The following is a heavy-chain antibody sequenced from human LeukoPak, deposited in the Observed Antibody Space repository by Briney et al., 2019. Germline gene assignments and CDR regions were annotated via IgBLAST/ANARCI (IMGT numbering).Heavy chain of an antibody. CDR2: IYSGST. D-gene: IGHD4/OR15-4a*01. Sequence: SGGSLRLSCAASGFTFSSYSMSWVRQAPGKGLEWVSFIYSGSTHHSDSVKGRFTISRDNSKNTLYLQMNSLRAEDTAVYYCARRAGAYSHPYDYWGQGTLVTVSS. V-gene: IGHV3-53*01. CDR1: GFTFSSYS. J-gene: IGHJ4*02. CDR3: ARRAGAYSHPYDY.